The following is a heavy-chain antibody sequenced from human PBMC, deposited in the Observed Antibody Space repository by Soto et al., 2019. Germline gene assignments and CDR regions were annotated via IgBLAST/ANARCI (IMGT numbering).Heavy chain of an antibody. V-gene: IGHV3-21*04. D-gene: IGHD4-4*01. CDR2: ISTSSSNI. J-gene: IGHJ6*02. Sequence: SLRLSCVASGFSFSEYTMSWVRQAPGKGLDWVSTISTSSSNIFYAASVKGRFTVSRDNAKNTLYLQMDNLRAEDTAVYYCARGGKGETVTTPSYYYGMDVWGQGTTVTVSS. CDR3: ARGGKGETVTTPSYYYGMDV. CDR1: GFSFSEYT.